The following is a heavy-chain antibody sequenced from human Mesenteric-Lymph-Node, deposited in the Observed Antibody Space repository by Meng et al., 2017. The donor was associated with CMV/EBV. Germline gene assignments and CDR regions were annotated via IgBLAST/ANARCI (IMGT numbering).Heavy chain of an antibody. CDR2: ISPNTGDT. J-gene: IGHJ5*02. V-gene: IGHV1-2*06. D-gene: IGHD1-1*01. Sequence: QVQLVQSGAEVKKPGAPVKVSCKASGYSFTGYSIHWVRQAPGQGLEWMGRISPNTGDTIYEENFQGRVTMTRDTSINTAYMELSSLTSDDTAVYYCGSGQQTFDPWGQGTLVTVSS. CDR1: GYSFTGYS. CDR3: GSGQQTFDP.